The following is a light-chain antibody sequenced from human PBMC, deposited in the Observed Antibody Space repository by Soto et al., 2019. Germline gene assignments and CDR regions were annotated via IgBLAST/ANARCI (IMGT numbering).Light chain of an antibody. CDR3: SSFTSSLTLVI. Sequence: SALTQPASVSGSPGQSITISCTGTSSDVGGYNYVSWYQQHPGRAPKLIIYEVTNRPSGVSNRFSGSKSGNTASLTISGLQAEDEADYYCSSFTSSLTLVIFGGGTKLTVL. CDR1: SSDVGGYNY. CDR2: EVT. J-gene: IGLJ2*01. V-gene: IGLV2-14*01.